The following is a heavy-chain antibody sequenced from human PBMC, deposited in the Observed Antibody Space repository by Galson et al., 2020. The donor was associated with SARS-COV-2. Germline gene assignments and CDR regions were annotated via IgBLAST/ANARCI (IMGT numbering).Heavy chain of an antibody. J-gene: IGHJ2*01. D-gene: IGHD5-18*01. Sequence: SVKVSCKASGGTFSSYAISWVRQAPGQGLEWMGGIIPIFGTANYAQKFQGRVTITADESTSTAYMELSSLRSEDTAVYYCARDLGWVGAMVKLNWYFNLWGRGTLVTVSS. CDR1: GGTFSSYA. CDR3: ARDLGWVGAMVKLNWYFNL. CDR2: IIPIFGTA. V-gene: IGHV1-69*13.